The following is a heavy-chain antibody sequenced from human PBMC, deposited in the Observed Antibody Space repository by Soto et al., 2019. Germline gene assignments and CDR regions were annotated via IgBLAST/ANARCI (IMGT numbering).Heavy chain of an antibody. CDR1: GYTFTSYG. D-gene: IGHD3-22*01. Sequence: QVQLVQSGAEVKKPGASVKVSCKASGYTFTSYGMHWVRQAPGQSLEWMGWINAGNGNTKYSQKFQGRVTITRDTSASTAYMELSSLRSEDTAVYYCARSSGYYYVDSWGQGTLVTVSS. CDR2: INAGNGNT. V-gene: IGHV1-3*01. J-gene: IGHJ4*02. CDR3: ARSSGYYYVDS.